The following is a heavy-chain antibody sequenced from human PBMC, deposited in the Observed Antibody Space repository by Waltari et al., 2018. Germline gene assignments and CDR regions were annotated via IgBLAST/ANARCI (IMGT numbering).Heavy chain of an antibody. CDR3: ATYDSSGYYYPY. CDR2: INHSGST. CDR1: GGSFSGYY. V-gene: IGHV4-34*01. Sequence: QVQLQQWGAGLLKPSETLSLTCAVYGGSFSGYYWSWIRQPPGKGLEWIGEINHSGSTNYNPSLKSRVTISVDTSKNQFSLKLSSVTAADTAVYYCATYDSSGYYYPYWGQGTLVTVSS. J-gene: IGHJ4*02. D-gene: IGHD3-22*01.